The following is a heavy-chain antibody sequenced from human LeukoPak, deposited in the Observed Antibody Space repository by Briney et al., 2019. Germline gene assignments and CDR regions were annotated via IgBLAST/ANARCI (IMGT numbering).Heavy chain of an antibody. CDR1: GFTFSSYA. CDR3: AKAGSGYDSPRPLYYFDY. Sequence: GESLRLSCAAAGFTFSSYAMSWVRQAPGKGLEWVSAISGSGGSTYYADSVKGRLTISRDNSKNTLYLQMNSLRAEDTAVYYCAKAGSGYDSPRPLYYFDYWGQGTLVTVSS. D-gene: IGHD5-12*01. J-gene: IGHJ4*02. CDR2: ISGSGGST. V-gene: IGHV3-23*01.